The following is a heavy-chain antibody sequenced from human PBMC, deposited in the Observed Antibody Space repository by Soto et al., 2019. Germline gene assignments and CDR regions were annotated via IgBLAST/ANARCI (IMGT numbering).Heavy chain of an antibody. J-gene: IGHJ6*02. Sequence: PSETLSLTCTVSGGSLSSHYWSWFRQPPRKGLEWIGYIYDSGTTNYNRSLRSRVAISIDTSKNQISLKLSSVIAADTAMYYCARGTVLRFLEWFPTPYYGMDVWGQGTTVTV. V-gene: IGHV4-59*11. CDR2: IYDSGTT. CDR1: GGSLSSHY. D-gene: IGHD3-3*01. CDR3: ARGTVLRFLEWFPTPYYGMDV.